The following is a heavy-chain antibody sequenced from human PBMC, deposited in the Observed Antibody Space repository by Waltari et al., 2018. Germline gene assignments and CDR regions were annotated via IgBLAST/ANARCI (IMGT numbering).Heavy chain of an antibody. V-gene: IGHV1-69*01. CDR2: IIPILGTA. CDR1: GGTFSSYA. D-gene: IGHD3-16*01. J-gene: IGHJ4*02. CDR3: ARTGEIGGPANPNFDY. Sequence: QVQLVQSGAEVKKPGSSVKVSCKASGGTFSSYAISWGRQAPGQGLEWVGGIIPILGTANYSQKFQGRVTITADESTSTAYMELSSLRSEDTAVYYCARTGEIGGPANPNFDYWGQGTLVTVSS.